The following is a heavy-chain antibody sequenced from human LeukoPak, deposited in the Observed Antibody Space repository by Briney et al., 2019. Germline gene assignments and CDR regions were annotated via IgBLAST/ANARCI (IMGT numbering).Heavy chain of an antibody. J-gene: IGHJ2*01. CDR3: ARRTVTRYTWYFDL. CDR1: GYSFTSYW. Sequence: KPGESLTISCKGSGYSFTSYWIGWVRQMPGKGLEWMGIIYPGDSDTRYSPPFQGQVTISADKSISTAYLQWSSLKASDTAMYYCARRTVTRYTWYFDLWGRGTLVTVSS. D-gene: IGHD4-17*01. V-gene: IGHV5-51*03. CDR2: IYPGDSDT.